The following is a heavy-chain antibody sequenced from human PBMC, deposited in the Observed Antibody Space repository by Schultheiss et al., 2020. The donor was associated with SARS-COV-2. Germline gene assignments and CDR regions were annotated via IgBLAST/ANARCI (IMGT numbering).Heavy chain of an antibody. CDR2: ISGSGGST. D-gene: IGHD6-6*01. J-gene: IGHJ3*02. CDR3: ARNRIADRLDAFDI. Sequence: GGSLRLSCAASGFTVSSNYMSWVRQAPGKGLEWVSVISGSGGSTYYADSVKGRFTISRDNAKNSLYLQMNSLRAEDTAVYYCARNRIADRLDAFDIWGQGTMVTVSS. CDR1: GFTVSSNY. V-gene: IGHV3-66*01.